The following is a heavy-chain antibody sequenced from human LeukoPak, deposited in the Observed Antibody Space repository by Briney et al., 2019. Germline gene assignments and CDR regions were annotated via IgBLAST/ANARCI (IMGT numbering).Heavy chain of an antibody. J-gene: IGHJ4*02. Sequence: ASETLSLTCTVSGDSISDYYWSWIRQPPGKGLEWIGYISYSGSTNYNPSLKSRVTISVDTSKNHFSLKLSSVTAADTAVYYCARDSSGYRLFDYWGQGTLVTVSS. CDR2: ISYSGST. CDR1: GDSISDYY. CDR3: ARDSSGYRLFDY. V-gene: IGHV4-59*01. D-gene: IGHD3-22*01.